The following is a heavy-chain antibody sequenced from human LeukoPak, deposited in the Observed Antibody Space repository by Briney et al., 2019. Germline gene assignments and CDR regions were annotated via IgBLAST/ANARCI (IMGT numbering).Heavy chain of an antibody. V-gene: IGHV3-23*01. Sequence: GGSLRLSCAASGFTFSSSAMSWVSQAPGKGLEWVSAISGSGTNTLNADSVRGRFTIFRDNSKNTLYLQMHSLRVEDTAVYYCAKEFMSGAYVPFDSWGQGVLVTVSS. CDR1: GFTFSSSA. J-gene: IGHJ4*02. D-gene: IGHD1-26*01. CDR2: ISGSGTNT. CDR3: AKEFMSGAYVPFDS.